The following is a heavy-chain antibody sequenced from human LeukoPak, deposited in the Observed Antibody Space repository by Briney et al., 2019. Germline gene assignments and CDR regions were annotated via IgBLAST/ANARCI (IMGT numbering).Heavy chain of an antibody. CDR3: ARQEYYYDSSGYYYFDY. J-gene: IGHJ4*02. CDR1: GFSFSGYW. Sequence: GGSLRLSCTTSGFSFSGYWMHWVRQAPGKGLVWVSRIKSDGSSTTYADSVKGRFTISRDNAKNSLYLQMNSLRAEDTAVYYCARQEYYYDSSGYYYFDYWGQGTLVTVSS. V-gene: IGHV3-74*01. D-gene: IGHD3-22*01. CDR2: IKSDGSST.